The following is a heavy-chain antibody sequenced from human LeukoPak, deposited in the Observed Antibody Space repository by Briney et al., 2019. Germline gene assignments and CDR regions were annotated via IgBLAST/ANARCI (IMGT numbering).Heavy chain of an antibody. CDR2: INPSGGST. D-gene: IGHD4-17*01. V-gene: IGHV1-46*01. Sequence: ASVKVSCTASGYTFTSYYMHWVRQAPGQGLEWMGIINPSGGSTSYAQKFQGRVTMTRDMSTSTVYMELSSLRSEDTAVYYCARETTVTRNNDAFDIWGQGTMVTVSS. CDR1: GYTFTSYY. CDR3: ARETTVTRNNDAFDI. J-gene: IGHJ3*02.